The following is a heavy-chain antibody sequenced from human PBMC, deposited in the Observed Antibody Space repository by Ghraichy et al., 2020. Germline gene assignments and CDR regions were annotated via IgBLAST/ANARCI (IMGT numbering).Heavy chain of an antibody. CDR1: GGSISSYY. CDR2: IYYSGST. V-gene: IGHV4-59*08. CDR3: ARPIVGSTLVY. J-gene: IGHJ4*02. Sequence: SQTLSLTCTVSGGSISSYYWSWIRQPPGKGLEWIGYIYYSGSTNYNPSLRSRVTISIDSSKNQFSLKMNSVTAADTAVYYCARPIVGSTLVYWGQGTLVTVSS. D-gene: IGHD1-26*01.